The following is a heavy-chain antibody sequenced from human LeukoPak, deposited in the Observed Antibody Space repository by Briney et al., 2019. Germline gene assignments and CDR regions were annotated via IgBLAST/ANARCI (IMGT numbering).Heavy chain of an antibody. CDR3: ARAVSSTSQSFDL. Sequence: GVKFRACRVDSALTFSVYYMSWIRQDPGLRRWQFSYISSRGSTISYAESVKGRFTISRDNAKNSLYLQMNSLRGEDTAVYYCARAVSSTSQSFDLWGRGTLVTVSS. V-gene: IGHV3-11*04. CDR1: ALTFSVYY. CDR2: ISSRGSTI. D-gene: IGHD2-2*01. J-gene: IGHJ2*01.